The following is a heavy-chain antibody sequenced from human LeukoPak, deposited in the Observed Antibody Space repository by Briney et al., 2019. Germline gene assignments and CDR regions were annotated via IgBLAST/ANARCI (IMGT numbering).Heavy chain of an antibody. V-gene: IGHV3-11*05. J-gene: IGHJ5*01. Sequence: PGGSLRLSCAVSGFSISDYYMFWIRQAPGKGLEWLSYIGSSSTYTNYADSVKGRFTISRDTAKNSLYLQMYSLRAEDTAVYYCARGFELITFGGAIGKLNWFDSWGQGTLVTVSS. CDR1: GFSISDYY. CDR2: IGSSSTYT. CDR3: ARGFELITFGGAIGKLNWFDS. D-gene: IGHD3-16*02.